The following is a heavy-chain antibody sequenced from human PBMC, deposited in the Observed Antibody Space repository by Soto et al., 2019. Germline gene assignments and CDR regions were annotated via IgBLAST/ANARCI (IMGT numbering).Heavy chain of an antibody. Sequence: TSETLSLTCTVSGGSISSYYWSWIRQPPGKGLEWIGYIYYSGSTNYNPSLKSRVTISVDTSKNQFSLKLSSVTAADTAVYYCARHISSYGSGSRYYFDYWGQGTLVTVSS. D-gene: IGHD3-10*01. CDR2: IYYSGST. V-gene: IGHV4-59*08. CDR1: GGSISSYY. J-gene: IGHJ4*02. CDR3: ARHISSYGSGSRYYFDY.